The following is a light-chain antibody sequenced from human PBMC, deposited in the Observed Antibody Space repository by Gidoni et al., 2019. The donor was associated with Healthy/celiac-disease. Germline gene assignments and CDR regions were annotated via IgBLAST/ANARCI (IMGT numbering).Light chain of an antibody. CDR3: QQSYSTPRWT. J-gene: IGKJ1*01. Sequence: DIQMTQSPSSLSASVGDRFTITCRSSQSISSYLNWYKQKPGKAPKLLIYAASSLQSGVPSRFSGSGSGTDFTLTISSLQPEDFATYYCQQSYSTPRWTFGQGTKVEIK. CDR2: AAS. V-gene: IGKV1-39*01. CDR1: QSISSY.